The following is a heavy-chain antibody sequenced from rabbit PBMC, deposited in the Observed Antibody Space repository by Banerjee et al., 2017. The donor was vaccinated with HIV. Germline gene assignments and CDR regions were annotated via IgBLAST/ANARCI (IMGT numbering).Heavy chain of an antibody. CDR3: ARSYYSACFNL. Sequence: QEQLVESGGGLVQPEGSLTLACTASGFSLSSSYYMCWVRQAPGKGLEWIGCIGTASGSAYYATWAKGRFTISKTSSTTVTLQMTSLTAADTATYFCARSYYSACFNLWGQGTLVTDS. V-gene: IGHV1S45*01. CDR2: IGTASGSA. D-gene: IGHD1-1*01. J-gene: IGHJ4*01. CDR1: GFSLSSSYY.